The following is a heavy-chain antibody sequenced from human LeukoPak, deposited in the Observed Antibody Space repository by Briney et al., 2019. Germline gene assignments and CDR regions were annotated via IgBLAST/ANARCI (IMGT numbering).Heavy chain of an antibody. Sequence: ASVKVSCKASGYTFTSYGISWVRQAPGQGLEWMGWISAYNGNTNYAQKLQGRVTMTTDTSTSTAYMELRSLRSDDTAVYYCARRYSSGYYQDAFDIWGQGTMVTVSS. D-gene: IGHD3-22*01. J-gene: IGHJ3*02. CDR2: ISAYNGNT. CDR3: ARRYSSGYYQDAFDI. CDR1: GYTFTSYG. V-gene: IGHV1-18*01.